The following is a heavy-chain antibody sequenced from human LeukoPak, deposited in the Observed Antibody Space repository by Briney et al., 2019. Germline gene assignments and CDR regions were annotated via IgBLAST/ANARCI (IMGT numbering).Heavy chain of an antibody. Sequence: SETLSLTCTVSGGSISSSSYYWGWIRQPPGKGLEWIGSIYYSGSTYYNPSLKSRVTISVDTSKNQFSLKLSSVTAADTAVYYCARDLVGAFYYYYGMDVWGQGTTVTVSS. V-gene: IGHV4-39*07. CDR1: GGSISSSSYY. J-gene: IGHJ6*02. CDR3: ARDLVGAFYYYYGMDV. D-gene: IGHD1-26*01. CDR2: IYYSGST.